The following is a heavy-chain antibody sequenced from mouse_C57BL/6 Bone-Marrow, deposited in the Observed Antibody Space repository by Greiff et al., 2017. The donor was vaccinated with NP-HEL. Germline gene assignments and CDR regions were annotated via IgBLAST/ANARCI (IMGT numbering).Heavy chain of an antibody. CDR2: ISDGGSYT. CDR1: GFTFSSYA. CDR3: ARDATVVAHWYFDV. Sequence: DVKLVESGGGLVKPGGSLKLSCAASGFTFSSYAMSWVRQTPEKRLEWVATISDGGSYTYYPANVKGRFTISRDNAKNNLYLQMSHLKSEDTAMYYCARDATVVAHWYFDVWGTGTTVTVSS. J-gene: IGHJ1*03. V-gene: IGHV5-4*01. D-gene: IGHD1-1*01.